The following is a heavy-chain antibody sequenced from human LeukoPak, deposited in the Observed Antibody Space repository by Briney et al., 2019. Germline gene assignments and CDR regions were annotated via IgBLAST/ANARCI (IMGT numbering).Heavy chain of an antibody. D-gene: IGHD6-6*01. CDR1: GGSIRSYY. Sequence: SETLSLTCTVSGGSIRSYYWSWIRQPPGKGLEWIGYIYYGGGTNYNPSLKSRVTISVDTSKNQFSLKLSSVTAADTAVYYCARLSTMSTAANIFDYWGQGTLVTVSS. CDR2: IYYGGGT. CDR3: ARLSTMSTAANIFDY. J-gene: IGHJ4*02. V-gene: IGHV4-59*01.